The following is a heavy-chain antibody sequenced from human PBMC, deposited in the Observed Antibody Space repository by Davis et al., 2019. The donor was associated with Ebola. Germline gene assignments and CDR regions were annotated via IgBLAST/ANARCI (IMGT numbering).Heavy chain of an antibody. CDR2: IYSGGST. CDR1: GFTVSSNY. D-gene: IGHD6-13*01. CDR3: ARVGSSWAYFDY. Sequence: GESLKISCAASGFTVSSNYMSWVRQAPGKGLEWVSVIYSGGSTYYADSVKGRFTISRHNSKNTLYLQMNSLRAEDTAVYYCARVGSSWAYFDYWGQGTLVTVSS. V-gene: IGHV3-53*04. J-gene: IGHJ4*02.